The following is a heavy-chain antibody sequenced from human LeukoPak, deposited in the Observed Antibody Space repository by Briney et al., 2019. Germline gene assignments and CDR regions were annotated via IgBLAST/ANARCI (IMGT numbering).Heavy chain of an antibody. J-gene: IGHJ3*02. CDR1: GDSVSSNSAG. CDR2: TYYRSTWYN. V-gene: IGHV6-1*01. CDR3: ARVKEEFTSGSAFDI. Sequence: SQTLSLTCAISGDSVSSNSAGWNWIRQSPSRGLGWLGRTYYRSTWYNDYAVSVKSRITINPDTSKNQFSLQLNSVTPEDTAVYFCARVKEEFTSGSAFDIWGQGTMVTVSS. D-gene: IGHD1-26*01.